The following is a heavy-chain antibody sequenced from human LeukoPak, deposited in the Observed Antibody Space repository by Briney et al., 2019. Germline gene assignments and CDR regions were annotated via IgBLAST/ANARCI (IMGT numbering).Heavy chain of an antibody. CDR3: ARGGAARPDY. CDR2: ISRNSGSI. V-gene: IGHV3-9*01. Sequence: HAGGSLRLSCAASGFTFSSYEMNWVRQAPGKGLEWASGISRNSGSIGYADSVKGRFTISRDNAKNSLYLQMNTLRAEDTAVYYCARGGAARPDYWGRGMLVSVSS. D-gene: IGHD6-6*01. CDR1: GFTFSSYE. J-gene: IGHJ4*02.